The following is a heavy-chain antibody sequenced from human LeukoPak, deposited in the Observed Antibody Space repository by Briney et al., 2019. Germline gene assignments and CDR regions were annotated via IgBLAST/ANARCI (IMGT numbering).Heavy chain of an antibody. D-gene: IGHD4-17*01. Sequence: SETLSLTCAVYGGSFSGYSWNWIRQPPGKGLEWIGEIDHSGSTNYNTSLKIRVTISVDTSKKQFSLKLNSVTAADAAVYYCARGRVADTNYGYWGQGTLVTVSS. CDR3: ARGRVADTNYGY. J-gene: IGHJ4*02. CDR1: GGSFSGYS. V-gene: IGHV4-34*01. CDR2: IDHSGST.